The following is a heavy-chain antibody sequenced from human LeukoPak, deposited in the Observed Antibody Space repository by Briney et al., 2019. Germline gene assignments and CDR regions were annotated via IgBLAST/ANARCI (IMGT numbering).Heavy chain of an antibody. J-gene: IGHJ3*02. D-gene: IGHD2-15*01. Sequence: ASVKVSCKASGHTFTGYYMHWVRQAPGQGLEWMGWINPNSGGTNYAQKFQGRVTMTRDTSISTAYMELSRLRSDDTAVYYCAGAVVVVATPDPVDAFDIWGQGTMVTVSS. V-gene: IGHV1-2*02. CDR1: GHTFTGYY. CDR3: AGAVVVVATPDPVDAFDI. CDR2: INPNSGGT.